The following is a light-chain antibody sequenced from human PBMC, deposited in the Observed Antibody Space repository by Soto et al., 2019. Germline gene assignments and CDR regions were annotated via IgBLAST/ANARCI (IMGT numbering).Light chain of an antibody. CDR2: QDS. CDR1: KLGDKY. V-gene: IGLV3-1*01. Sequence: SSELTQPPSVSVSPGQTASITCSGDKLGDKYACWYQQKPGQSPVLVIYQDSKRPSGIPERFSGSNSGNTATLTISGTQAMDEADYYCQAWDSSTAWRVFGTGTKVTVL. J-gene: IGLJ1*01. CDR3: QAWDSSTAWRV.